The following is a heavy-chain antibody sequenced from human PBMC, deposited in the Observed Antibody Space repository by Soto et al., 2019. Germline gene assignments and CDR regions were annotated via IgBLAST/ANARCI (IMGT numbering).Heavy chain of an antibody. CDR3: AKFPSRGDGYIFFDY. J-gene: IGHJ4*02. CDR1: GFTFSAYT. Sequence: GGSLRLSCAASGFTFSAYTMSWVRQAPGKGLEWVSSILHTGSGTYYADSVKGRFTISRDNSKNTLYLQMNSLSAEDTATYFCAKFPSRGDGYIFFDYWGQEIQVTVSS. CDR2: ILHTGSGT. D-gene: IGHD5-12*01. V-gene: IGHV3-23*01.